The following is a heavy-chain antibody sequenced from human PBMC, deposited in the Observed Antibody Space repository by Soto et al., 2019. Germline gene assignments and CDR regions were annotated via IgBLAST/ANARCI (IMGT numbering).Heavy chain of an antibody. V-gene: IGHV3-33*01. D-gene: IGHD2-8*01. CDR1: GFTFSSYG. J-gene: IGHJ3*02. CDR2: IWYDGSNK. CDR3: ATYSQWVITSNGGNDAFDI. Sequence: GGSLRLSCAASGFTFSSYGMHWVRQAPGKGLEWVAVIWYDGSNKYYADSVKGRFTISRDNSKNTLYLQMNSLRAEDTAVYYCATYSQWVITSNGGNDAFDIWGEGTMVTVSS.